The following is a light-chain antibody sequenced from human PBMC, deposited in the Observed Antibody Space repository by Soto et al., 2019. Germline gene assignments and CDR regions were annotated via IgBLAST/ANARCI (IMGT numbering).Light chain of an antibody. Sequence: EVVLTQFPGTLSLSPGERATLSCRASQTITGTYLAWYQQKPGQAPRLLIHGASTRATGIPDRFSGGGTGTDFNLKISRVEPEDFAMYYCQQYGRSKRWTFGQGTKVEVK. CDR1: QTITGTY. V-gene: IGKV3-20*01. CDR2: GAS. J-gene: IGKJ1*01. CDR3: QQYGRSKRWT.